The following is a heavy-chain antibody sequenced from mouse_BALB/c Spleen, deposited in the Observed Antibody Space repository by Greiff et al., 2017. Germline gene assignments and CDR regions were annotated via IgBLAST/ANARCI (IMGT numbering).Heavy chain of an antibody. D-gene: IGHD2-4*01. Sequence: QVQLKESGAELVRPGSSVKISCKASSYAFSSYWMNWVKQRPGQGLEWIGQIYPGDGDTNYNGKFKGKATLTADKSSSTAYMQLSSLTSEDSAVYFCARNYDYVHYYAMDYWGQGTSVTVSS. CDR2: IYPGDGDT. CDR3: ARNYDYVHYYAMDY. J-gene: IGHJ4*01. CDR1: SYAFSSYW. V-gene: IGHV1-80*01.